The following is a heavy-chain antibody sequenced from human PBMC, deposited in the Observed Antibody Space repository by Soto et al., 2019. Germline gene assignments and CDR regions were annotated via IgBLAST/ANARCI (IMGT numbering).Heavy chain of an antibody. D-gene: IGHD6-6*01. CDR2: IYYSGST. V-gene: IGHV4-39*01. CDR3: AIQLIEQLDACFDY. J-gene: IGHJ4*02. CDR1: GGSISSSSYY. Sequence: SETLSLTCTVSGGSISSSSYYWGWIRQPPGKGLEWIGSIYYSGSTYYNPSLKSRVTISVDTSKNQFSLKLSSVTAADTAVYYCAIQLIEQLDACFDYWGQGXLVTVSS.